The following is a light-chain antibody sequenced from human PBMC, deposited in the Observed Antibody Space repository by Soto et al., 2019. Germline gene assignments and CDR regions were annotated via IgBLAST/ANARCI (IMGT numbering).Light chain of an antibody. Sequence: DIRLTQSPSFLSASVGDRVTITCRASQGISSYLAWFQQKPGRAPNLLIYGASTLQSGVPSRFSGSGSGTDFTLTISNLQPEDFATYYCQQLNAYPLTFGQGTRLEIK. CDR2: GAS. CDR1: QGISSY. J-gene: IGKJ5*01. CDR3: QQLNAYPLT. V-gene: IGKV1-9*01.